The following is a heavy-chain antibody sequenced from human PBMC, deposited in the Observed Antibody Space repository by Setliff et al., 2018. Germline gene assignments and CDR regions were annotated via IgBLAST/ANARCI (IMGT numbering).Heavy chain of an antibody. D-gene: IGHD3-3*01. CDR2: ISGYSGDT. CDR1: GYTFTSYS. V-gene: IGHV1-18*01. J-gene: IGHJ4*02. Sequence: ASVKVSCKASGYTFTSYSITWVRQAPGRGLEWLGWISGYSGDTSYARKFQDRVTLTTDTSTSTAYMEMRSLTSDDTAVYYCARVTGVTTFGVIMKDFEFWGQGTLVTVSS. CDR3: ARVTGVTTFGVIMKDFEF.